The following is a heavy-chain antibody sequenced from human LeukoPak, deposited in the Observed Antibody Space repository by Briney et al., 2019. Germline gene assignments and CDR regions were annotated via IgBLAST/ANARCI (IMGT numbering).Heavy chain of an antibody. D-gene: IGHD2-21*01. CDR3: AKFFGVVVVNGNWFDP. V-gene: IGHV3-23*01. Sequence: GGSLRLSCAASGFTFSSYAMSWVRQAPGKGLEWVSAISGSGGSTYYADSVKGRFTISRDNSKNTPYLQMNSLRAEDTAVYYCAKFFGVVVVNGNWFDPWGQGTLVTVSS. CDR1: GFTFSSYA. CDR2: ISGSGGST. J-gene: IGHJ5*02.